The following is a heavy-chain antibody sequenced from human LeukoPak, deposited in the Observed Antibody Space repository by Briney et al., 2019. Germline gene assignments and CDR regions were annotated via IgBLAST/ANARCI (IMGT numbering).Heavy chain of an antibody. D-gene: IGHD1-1*01. CDR1: GGSISSSISNYY. J-gene: IGHJ4*02. V-gene: IGHV4-61*01. CDR3: ARETGYYFDY. CDR2: IYYSGST. Sequence: KSSETLSLTCTVSGGSISSSISNYYWSWIRQPPGKGLEWIGYIYYSGSTNYNPSLKSRVTISVDTSKNQFSLKLSSVTAADTAVYYCARETGYYFDYWGQGTLVTVSS.